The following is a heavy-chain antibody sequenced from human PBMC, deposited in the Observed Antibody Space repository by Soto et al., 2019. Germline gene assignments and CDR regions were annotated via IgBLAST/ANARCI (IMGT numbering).Heavy chain of an antibody. J-gene: IGHJ6*02. CDR2: IYYSVST. CDR3: ARQNPAQGYYYGMDV. CDR1: GGSISGSSYY. V-gene: IGHV4-39*01. Sequence: SETLCVTCTVAGGSISGSSYYWGWIRQPPGKGLEWIGSIYYSVSTYYNPSLKSRVTISVDTSKNQFSLKLSSVTAADTAVYYCARQNPAQGYYYGMDVWGQGTTVTVSS.